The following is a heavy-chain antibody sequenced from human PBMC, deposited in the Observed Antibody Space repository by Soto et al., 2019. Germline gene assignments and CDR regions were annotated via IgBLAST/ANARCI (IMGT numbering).Heavy chain of an antibody. V-gene: IGHV3-33*01. CDR2: IWNDATKK. J-gene: IGHJ4*02. CDR3: TRDQGIAVAGVFDY. CDR1: AFTFITYG. Sequence: GGSLRLSCATSAFTFITYGMNWVRQSPGKGLEWVAVIWNDATKKYYADSVKGRFTISRDLFRNTLYLQMDSLRVVDTFVYYCTRDQGIAVAGVFDYWGQGALVTVSS. D-gene: IGHD6-19*01.